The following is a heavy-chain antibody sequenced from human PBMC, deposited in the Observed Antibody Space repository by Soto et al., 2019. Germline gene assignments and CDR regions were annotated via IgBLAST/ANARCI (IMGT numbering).Heavy chain of an antibody. Sequence: GESQKIFYKVAGYSITNYWIGWVRQMPRKGLEWMGIIYPGDSDISYSPSFQGLVTISADTSITTAYLQWNSLEASDTRIYYCARPIVEAALSYGMDVWGQGTTVTVSS. V-gene: IGHV5-51*01. D-gene: IGHD3-22*01. J-gene: IGHJ6*02. CDR2: IYPGDSDI. CDR3: ARPIVEAALSYGMDV. CDR1: GYSITNYW.